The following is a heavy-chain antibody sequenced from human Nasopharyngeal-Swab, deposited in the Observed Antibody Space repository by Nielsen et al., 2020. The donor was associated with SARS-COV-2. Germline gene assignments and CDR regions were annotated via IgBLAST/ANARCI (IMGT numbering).Heavy chain of an antibody. CDR1: GFTFSSYW. CDR2: INRDGTYT. V-gene: IGHV3-74*01. Sequence: GESLKISCAASGFTFSSYWMHWVRQPPGKGLVWVSRINRDGTYTTYADSVEGRFTISRDNAKNTLFLQMYSLRAEDTAVYYCASAPDCGGGSCNSYHYYGMDVWGQGTTVTVSS. J-gene: IGHJ6*02. CDR3: ASAPDCGGGSCNSYHYYGMDV. D-gene: IGHD2-15*01.